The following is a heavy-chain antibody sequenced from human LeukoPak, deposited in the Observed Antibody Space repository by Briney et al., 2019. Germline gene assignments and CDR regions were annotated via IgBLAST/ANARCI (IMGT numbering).Heavy chain of an antibody. Sequence: GGSQGLLCAASGFTFSSYAMHWVRQAPGKGLEWVAVISYDGSNKYYADSVKGRFTISRDNSKNTLYLQMNSLRAGDTAVYYCARAGLYCSCTSWYGYSSFWAERTLVTVSS. J-gene: IGHJ4*02. CDR3: ARAGLYCSCTSWYGYSSF. D-gene: IGHD2-2*01. CDR2: ISYDGSNK. V-gene: IGHV3-30*04. CDR1: GFTFSSYA.